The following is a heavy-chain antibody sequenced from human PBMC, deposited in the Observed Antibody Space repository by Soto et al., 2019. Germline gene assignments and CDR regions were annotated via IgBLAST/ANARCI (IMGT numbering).Heavy chain of an antibody. CDR2: MNPKSGDT. CDR3: ARGGHRVVGDTVY. V-gene: IGHV1-8*01. J-gene: IGHJ4*02. D-gene: IGHD1-26*01. CDR1: GYTFTDYG. Sequence: QVQLVQSGAEVKMPGASVKVSCKASGYTFTDYGINWVRQATGQGLEWMGWMNPKSGDTVYAQKCQGRGSMTRATAISTAYMELNSLKSEDPAVYYCARGGHRVVGDTVYWGQGTLVTVSS.